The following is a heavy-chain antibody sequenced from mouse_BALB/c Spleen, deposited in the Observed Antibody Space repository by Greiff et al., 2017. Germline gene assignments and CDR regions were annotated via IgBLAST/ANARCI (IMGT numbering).Heavy chain of an antibody. CDR1: GFTFSSYA. D-gene: IGHD2-3*01. V-gene: IGHV5-6-5*01. Sequence: EVMLVESGGGLVKPGGSLKLSCAASGFTFSSYAMSWVRQTPEKRLEWVASISSGGSTYYPDSVKGRFTISRDNARNILYLQMSSLRSEDTAMYYCARDDGYFLDYWGQGTTLTVSS. CDR3: ARDDGYFLDY. CDR2: ISSGGST. J-gene: IGHJ2*01.